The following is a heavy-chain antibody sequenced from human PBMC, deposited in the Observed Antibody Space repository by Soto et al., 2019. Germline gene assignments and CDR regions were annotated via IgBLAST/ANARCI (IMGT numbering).Heavy chain of an antibody. CDR1: GFTFSSYG. V-gene: IGHV3-30*03. Sequence: LRLSCAASGFTFSSYGMHWVRQAPGKGLEWVAVISYDGSNKYYANSVKGRFTISRDNSKNTLYLQMNSLRAEDTAVYYCARGYSSSWSEGFDPWGQGTLVTVSS. D-gene: IGHD6-13*01. J-gene: IGHJ5*02. CDR2: ISYDGSNK. CDR3: ARGYSSSWSEGFDP.